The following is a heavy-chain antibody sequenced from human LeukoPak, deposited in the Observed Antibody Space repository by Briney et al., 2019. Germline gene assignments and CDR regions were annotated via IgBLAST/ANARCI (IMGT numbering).Heavy chain of an antibody. D-gene: IGHD6-13*01. CDR2: ISSSSSYI. CDR1: GFTFSSYS. J-gene: IGHJ4*02. CDR3: ARDIAAAGDFDY. Sequence: GGSLRLSCAASGFTFSSYSMNWVRQTPGKGLEWVSSISSSSSYIYYADSVKGRFTISRDNAKNSLYLQMNSLRAEDTAVYYCARDIAAAGDFDYWDQGTLVTVSS. V-gene: IGHV3-21*01.